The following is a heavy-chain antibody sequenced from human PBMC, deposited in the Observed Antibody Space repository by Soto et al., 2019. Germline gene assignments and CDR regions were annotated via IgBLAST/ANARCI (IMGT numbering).Heavy chain of an antibody. CDR2: INHSGST. D-gene: IGHD3-9*01. Sequence: QVQLQQWGAGLLKPSETLSLTCAVYGGSFSGYYWSWIRQPPGKGLEWIGEINHSGSTYYNPSLKSRVTISVDRSKNQFSLKLSSVTAADTAVHYCARAYYDILTGYRDAFDIWGQGTMVTVSS. CDR3: ARAYYDILTGYRDAFDI. CDR1: GGSFSGYY. J-gene: IGHJ3*02. V-gene: IGHV4-34*01.